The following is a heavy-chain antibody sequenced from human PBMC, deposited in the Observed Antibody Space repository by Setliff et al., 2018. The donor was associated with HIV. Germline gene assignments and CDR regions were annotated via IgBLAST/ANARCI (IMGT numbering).Heavy chain of an antibody. CDR1: GGSISSGTYY. CDR3: VREGGRITMVRGVPSGGLDV. D-gene: IGHD3-10*01. Sequence: PSETLSLTCPVSGGSISSGTYYWSWIRQPAEKGLEWIGRIYASGSTNYNPSLRSRVAISVDTSKNHFSLNLSSVTAADTAVYYCVREGGRITMVRGVPSGGLDVWGQGTTVTVSS. V-gene: IGHV4-61*02. J-gene: IGHJ6*02. CDR2: IYASGST.